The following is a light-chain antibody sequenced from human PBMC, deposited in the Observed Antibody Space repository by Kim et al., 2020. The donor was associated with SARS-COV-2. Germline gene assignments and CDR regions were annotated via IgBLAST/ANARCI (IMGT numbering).Light chain of an antibody. V-gene: IGLV3-21*04. J-gene: IGLJ7*01. CDR3: QVWDSSSDHPV. CDR2: YDS. Sequence: YELTQPPSVSVAPGKTARITCGGNNIGNKSVHWYQQKPGQAPVLVIYYDSDRPSGIPERFSGSNSGNTATLTISRVEAGDEADYYCQVWDSSSDHPVFGGGTQLTVL. CDR1: NIGNKS.